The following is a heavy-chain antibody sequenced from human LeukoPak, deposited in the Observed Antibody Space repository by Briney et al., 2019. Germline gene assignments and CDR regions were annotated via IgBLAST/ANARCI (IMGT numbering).Heavy chain of an antibody. J-gene: IGHJ6*03. D-gene: IGHD6-6*01. V-gene: IGHV4-39*01. CDR1: GGSISSSSYY. CDR2: IYYSGST. Sequence: PSETLSLTCTVSGGSISSSSYYWGWIRQPPGKGLEWIGSIYYSGSTYYNPSLKSRVTISVDTSKNQFSLKLSSVTAADTAVYYCAKRPAKYSSSSRLAYMDVWGKGTTVTVSS. CDR3: AKRPAKYSSSSRLAYMDV.